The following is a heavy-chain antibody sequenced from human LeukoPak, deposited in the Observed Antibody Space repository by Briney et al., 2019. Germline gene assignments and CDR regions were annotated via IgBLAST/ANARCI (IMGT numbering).Heavy chain of an antibody. J-gene: IGHJ6*02. CDR1: GFTFCDYY. Sequence: AGGSLRLSCAASGFTFCDYYMSWIRQAPGQGLEWVSYISSSGSTIYYADSVKGRFTISRDNAKNSLYLQMNSLRAEDTAVYYCAREVPDIVVVPAASYYYGMDVWGQGTTVTVSS. D-gene: IGHD2-2*01. CDR2: ISSSGSTI. V-gene: IGHV3-11*01. CDR3: AREVPDIVVVPAASYYYGMDV.